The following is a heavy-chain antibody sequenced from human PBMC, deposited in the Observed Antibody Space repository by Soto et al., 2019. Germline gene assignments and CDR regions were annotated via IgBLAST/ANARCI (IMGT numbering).Heavy chain of an antibody. Sequence: SETLSLTCIVSGGSISSSSYYWGWIRQPPGKGLEWIGSIYYSGSTYYNPSLKSRVTISVDTSKNQFSLKLSSVTAADTAVFYCARHRARKWFDPWGQGTLVTVS. V-gene: IGHV4-39*01. CDR2: IYYSGST. J-gene: IGHJ5*02. CDR3: ARHRARKWFDP. CDR1: GGSISSSSYY. D-gene: IGHD6-6*01.